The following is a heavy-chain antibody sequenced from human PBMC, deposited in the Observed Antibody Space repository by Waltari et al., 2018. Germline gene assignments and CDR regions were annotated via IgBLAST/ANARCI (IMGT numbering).Heavy chain of an antibody. CDR1: GGSFSGYY. D-gene: IGHD1-26*01. J-gene: IGHJ3*02. CDR2: INHSGST. CDR3: ARGRRVGAARAFDI. Sequence: QVQLQQWGAGLLKPSETLSLTCAVYGGSFSGYYWSWIRQPPGKGLEWIGEINHSGSTNYNPSLKSRVTISVDTSKNQFSLKLSSVTAADTAVYYCARGRRVGAARAFDIWGQGTMVTVSS. V-gene: IGHV4-34*01.